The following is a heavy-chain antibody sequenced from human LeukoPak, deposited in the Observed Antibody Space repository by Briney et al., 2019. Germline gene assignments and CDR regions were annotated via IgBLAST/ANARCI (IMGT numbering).Heavy chain of an antibody. V-gene: IGHV3-13*01. CDR3: ARGSVAGNHAFDI. J-gene: IGHJ3*02. Sequence: QPGGSLRLSCAASGFTFSSYDMHWVRQATGKGLEWVSGIGTAGDTYYPGSVKGRFTISRENAKNSLYLQMNSLRAGDTAVYYCARGSVAGNHAFDIWGQGTMVTVSS. CDR1: GFTFSSYD. D-gene: IGHD6-19*01. CDR2: IGTAGDT.